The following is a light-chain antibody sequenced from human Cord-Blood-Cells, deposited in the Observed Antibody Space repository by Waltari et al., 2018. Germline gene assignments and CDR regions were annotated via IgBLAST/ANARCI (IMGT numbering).Light chain of an antibody. Sequence: DIQMPQSPSSLSASVGDRVTITCRASQSISSYLNCYQQKPGKAPKLLIYAASSLQSGVPSRFSGSGSGTDFTLTISSLQPEDFATYYGQQSYSTPRTFGPGTKVDIK. CDR3: QQSYSTPRT. CDR1: QSISSY. CDR2: AAS. J-gene: IGKJ3*01. V-gene: IGKV1-39*01.